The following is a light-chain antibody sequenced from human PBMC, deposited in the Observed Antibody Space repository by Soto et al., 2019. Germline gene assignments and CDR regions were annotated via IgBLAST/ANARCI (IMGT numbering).Light chain of an antibody. CDR1: QSVLYSSNNKDS. Sequence: DIVMTQSPGSLAVSLGERATINCRSSQSVLYSSNNKDSIAWYQQKPGQPPRLLIYWASTRESGVPDRFSGSGSGTDFTLTISSLQAEDVEVYYGQQYYDLLTFGGGTKVEIK. CDR2: WAS. J-gene: IGKJ4*01. V-gene: IGKV4-1*01. CDR3: QQYYDLLT.